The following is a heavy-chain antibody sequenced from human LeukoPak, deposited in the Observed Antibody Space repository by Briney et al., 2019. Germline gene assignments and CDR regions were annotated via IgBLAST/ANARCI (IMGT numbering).Heavy chain of an antibody. CDR3: VRDFTSGYHPRLDY. V-gene: IGHV3-30*01. D-gene: IGHD3-22*01. Sequence: GRSLRLSCAASGFSFNNYAMHLVRQAPGKGLEWVALIFYDGRNENYADSVKGRFTISRDNSKNTLYLQINSLRTEDTAVYFCVRDFTSGYHPRLDYWGQGTLVTVSS. J-gene: IGHJ4*02. CDR2: IFYDGRNE. CDR1: GFSFNNYA.